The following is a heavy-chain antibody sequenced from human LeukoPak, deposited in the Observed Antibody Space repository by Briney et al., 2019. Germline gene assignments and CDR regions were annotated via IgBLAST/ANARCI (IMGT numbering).Heavy chain of an antibody. J-gene: IGHJ4*02. CDR1: GFTVSSNY. V-gene: IGHV3-53*01. CDR2: IYSGGST. Sequence: GGSLRLSCAASGFTVSSNYMSWVGQAPGKGLEWVSVIYSGGSTYYADSVKGRFTISRDNSKNTLYLQMNSLRAEDTAVYYCARDDILTGYRGYWGQGTLVTVSS. D-gene: IGHD3-9*01. CDR3: ARDDILTGYRGY.